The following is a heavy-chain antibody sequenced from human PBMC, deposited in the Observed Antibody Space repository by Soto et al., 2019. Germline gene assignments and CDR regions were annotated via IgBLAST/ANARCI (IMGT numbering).Heavy chain of an antibody. CDR1: GSIFSSYE. V-gene: IGHV3-48*03. CDR2: ISSSGSAM. J-gene: IGHJ4*01. D-gene: IGHD3-10*01. Sequence: GGSLRLSCAVSGSIFSSYEMNWVRQAPGKGLEWLSTISSSGSAMYYADSVKDRFTISRDNAKNSVYLQMDSLRAEDTAVYYCARDSGYGAGNSVNHYIDYWGHGTLVTVSS. CDR3: ARDSGYGAGNSVNHYIDY.